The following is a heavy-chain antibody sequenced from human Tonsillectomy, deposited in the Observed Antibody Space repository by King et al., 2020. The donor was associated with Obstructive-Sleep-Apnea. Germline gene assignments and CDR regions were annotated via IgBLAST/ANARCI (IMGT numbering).Heavy chain of an antibody. CDR3: ARAGYSSSPYYYGMDV. Sequence: QLQESGPGLVKPSETLSLTCTVSGGSISSYYWSWIRQPPGKGLEYIGYVYYSGSTNYNPSLTSRVTISVDTSKNHFSLRLGSVTAADTAVYYCARAGYSSSPYYYGMDVWGQGTTVTVSS. V-gene: IGHV4-59*12. J-gene: IGHJ6*02. CDR2: VYYSGST. D-gene: IGHD6-13*01. CDR1: GGSISSYY.